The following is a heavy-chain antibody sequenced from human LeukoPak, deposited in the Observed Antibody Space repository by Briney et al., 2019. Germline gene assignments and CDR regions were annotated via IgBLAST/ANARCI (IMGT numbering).Heavy chain of an antibody. J-gene: IGHJ6*03. CDR3: ARDSAGIAVAGYYYYYYMDV. V-gene: IGHV1-18*01. D-gene: IGHD6-19*01. CDR1: GYTFTSYG. CDR2: ISAYNGNT. Sequence: ASVKVSCKASGYTFTSYGISWVRQAPGQGLEWMGWISAYNGNTDYAQKLQGRVTMTTDTSTSTAYMELRSLRSDDTAVYYCARDSAGIAVAGYYYYYYMDVWGKGTTVTVSS.